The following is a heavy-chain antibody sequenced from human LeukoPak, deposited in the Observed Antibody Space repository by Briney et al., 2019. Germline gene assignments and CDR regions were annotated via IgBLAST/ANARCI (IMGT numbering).Heavy chain of an antibody. CDR3: AKDPGVIITYNWFDP. J-gene: IGHJ5*02. CDR2: ISYDGSNK. CDR1: GFTFSSYG. V-gene: IGHV3-30*18. D-gene: IGHD3-10*01. Sequence: GGSLRLSCAASGFTFSSYGMHWVRQAPGKGLEWVAVISYDGSNKYYADSVKGRFTISRDNSKNTLYLQMNSLRAEDTAVYYCAKDPGVIITYNWFDPWGQGTLVTVSS.